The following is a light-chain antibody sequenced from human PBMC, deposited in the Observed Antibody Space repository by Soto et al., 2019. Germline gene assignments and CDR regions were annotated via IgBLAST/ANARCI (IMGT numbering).Light chain of an antibody. CDR1: QSVSSY. CDR2: DAS. CDR3: QQRSDWSLT. V-gene: IGKV3-11*01. J-gene: IGKJ4*01. Sequence: EVVLTQSPATLSLSPGERATLSCRASQSVSSYLAWYQQKPGQAPRLLIYDASNRATGIPARCSGSGSGTDVTLTISSLEPEDVAVYYCQQRSDWSLTFGGGTKVEIK.